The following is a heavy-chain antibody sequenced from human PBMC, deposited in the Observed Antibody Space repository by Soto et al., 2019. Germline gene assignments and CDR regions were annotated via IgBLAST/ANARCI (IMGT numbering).Heavy chain of an antibody. CDR1: NGSVSSDPFY. CDR3: ARGTPSPLIVRSSRGPWFDP. J-gene: IGHJ5*02. CDR2: MYYGGRT. Sequence: SETLSLTCTVSNGSVSSDPFYWTWIRQHPGKGLEWIGYMYYGGRTNYNPSLKSRVTMSVDTSKMQVSLKLSSVTAADTAVYFCARGTPSPLIVRSSRGPWFDPWGQGTLVTVSS. V-gene: IGHV4-61*01. D-gene: IGHD2-15*01.